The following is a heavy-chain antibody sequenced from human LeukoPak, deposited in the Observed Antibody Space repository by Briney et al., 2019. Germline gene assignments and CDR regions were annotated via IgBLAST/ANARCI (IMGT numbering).Heavy chain of an antibody. J-gene: IGHJ4*02. Sequence: PSETLSLTCTVSGGSNTSYFWSWIRQPPGKGLEWIGFIYYRGSTNYNPSLKSRVTISVDTSKNQFSLKLSSVTAADTAVYYCARHSPNIAVAGIFFDSWGQGALVTVSS. CDR2: IYYRGST. CDR1: GGSNTSYF. D-gene: IGHD6-19*01. V-gene: IGHV4-59*08. CDR3: ARHSPNIAVAGIFFDS.